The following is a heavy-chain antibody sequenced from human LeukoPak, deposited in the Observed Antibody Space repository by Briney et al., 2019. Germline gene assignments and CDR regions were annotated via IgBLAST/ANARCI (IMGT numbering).Heavy chain of an antibody. J-gene: IGHJ5*02. CDR3: ARRPDSSGWNRWFDP. CDR2: IYYTGST. V-gene: IGHV4-39*01. CDR1: GGSIGSNY. Sequence: SETLSLTCTVSGGSIGSNYWGWIRQPPGKGLEWIGSIYYTGSTYYNPSLKSRVTVYVDTSKNQFSLKLSSVTAADTAVYYCARRPDSSGWNRWFDPWGQGTLVTVSS. D-gene: IGHD3-22*01.